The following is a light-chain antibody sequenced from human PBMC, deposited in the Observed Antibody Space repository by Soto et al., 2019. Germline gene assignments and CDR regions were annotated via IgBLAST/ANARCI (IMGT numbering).Light chain of an antibody. CDR3: QAWDSSTGVV. Sequence: SYELTQPPSVSVSPGQTASITCSGDKLGDKYACWYQQKPGQSPVLVIYQDSKRPSGIPERFSGSNSGNTATLTISGTQAMDEADYYCQAWDSSTGVVFGGGPKVTVL. J-gene: IGLJ2*01. V-gene: IGLV3-1*01. CDR1: KLGDKY. CDR2: QDS.